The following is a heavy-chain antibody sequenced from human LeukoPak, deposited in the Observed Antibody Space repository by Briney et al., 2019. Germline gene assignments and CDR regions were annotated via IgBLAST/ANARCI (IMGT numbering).Heavy chain of an antibody. CDR1: GFTFSSYG. Sequence: GGSLRLSCAASGFTFSSYGMHWVRQAPGKGLEWVAVIWYDGSNKYYADSVKGRFTISRDNSKNTLYLQMNSLRAEDTAVYYCAKDPLYSSSSHFDYWGQGTLVTVSS. D-gene: IGHD6-6*01. J-gene: IGHJ4*02. CDR3: AKDPLYSSSSHFDY. CDR2: IWYDGSNK. V-gene: IGHV3-33*06.